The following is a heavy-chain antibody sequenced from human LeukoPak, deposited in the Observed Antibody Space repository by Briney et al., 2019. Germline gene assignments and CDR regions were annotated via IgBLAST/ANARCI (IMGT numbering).Heavy chain of an antibody. Sequence: GGSLRLSCAASGFTFSSYKMNWVHQAPGKGLEWVSYISSSGSTIYYADSVKGRFTISRDNAKNSLYLQMNSLRAEDTAVYYCAELGITMIGGVWGKGTTVTISS. D-gene: IGHD3-10*02. CDR1: GFTFSSYK. V-gene: IGHV3-48*03. CDR3: AELGITMIGGV. J-gene: IGHJ6*04. CDR2: ISSSGSTI.